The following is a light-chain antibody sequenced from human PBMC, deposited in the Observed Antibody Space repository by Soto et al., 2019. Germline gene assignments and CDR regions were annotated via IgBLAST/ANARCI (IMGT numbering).Light chain of an antibody. CDR2: EGT. CDR1: SSDVANDKF. J-gene: IGLJ1*01. V-gene: IGLV2-23*01. Sequence: QSALTQPASVSGSPGQSINVSCTGASSDVANDKFVSWYQQHPGKAPKLMIYEGTKRPSGVSDRFSASKSGDTASLTISGLQAEDEAEYYCCSSAHSDIHNYVFGTGTKVNDL. CDR3: CSSAHSDIHNYV.